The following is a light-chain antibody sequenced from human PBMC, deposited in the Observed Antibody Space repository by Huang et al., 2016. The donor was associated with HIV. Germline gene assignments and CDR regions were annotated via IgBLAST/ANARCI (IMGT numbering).Light chain of an antibody. Sequence: DIQMTQSPSSLSASIGDRVTITCRASRHIYRYLNWYQHRPGKAPKLPIDDAANLEVGVPSRFSGSGSGRNFTRIISSLQPEDFATYDCQQYDSLPRTFGPGTKV. CDR3: QQYDSLPRT. J-gene: IGKJ3*01. CDR1: RHIYRY. CDR2: DAA. V-gene: IGKV1-33*01.